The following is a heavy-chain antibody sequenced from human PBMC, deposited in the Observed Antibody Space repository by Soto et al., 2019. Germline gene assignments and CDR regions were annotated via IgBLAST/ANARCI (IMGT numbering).Heavy chain of an antibody. CDR3: ASWRLYGSGSYYNNTHY. V-gene: IGHV1-69*06. CDR1: GGSLSRYA. D-gene: IGHD3-10*01. J-gene: IGHJ4*02. Sequence: SLKVYCKASGGSLSRYAISWVLHAPGQGLEWMGGIIPIFGTANYAPKFQGRVTITADKSTSTAYMELSSLRSEDTAVYYCASWRLYGSGSYYNNTHYWGQGTLVTAPQ. CDR2: IIPIFGTA.